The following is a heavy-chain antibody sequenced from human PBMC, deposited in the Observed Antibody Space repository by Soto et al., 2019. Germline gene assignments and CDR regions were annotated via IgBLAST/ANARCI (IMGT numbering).Heavy chain of an antibody. D-gene: IGHD6-19*01. CDR2: IYPGDSDT. Sequence: GESLKISCKGSGYSFTSYWIGWVRQMLGKGLEWMGIIYPGDSDTRYSPSFQGQVTISADKSISTAYLQWSSLKASDTAMYYCARPNSSGWDYYYYGMDVWGQGTTVTVSS. CDR3: ARPNSSGWDYYYYGMDV. V-gene: IGHV5-51*01. J-gene: IGHJ6*02. CDR1: GYSFTSYW.